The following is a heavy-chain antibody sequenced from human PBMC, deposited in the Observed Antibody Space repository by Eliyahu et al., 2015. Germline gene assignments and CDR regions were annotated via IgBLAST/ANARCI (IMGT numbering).Heavy chain of an antibody. D-gene: IGHD3-10*01. J-gene: IGHJ6*02. CDR1: GGTFXSYX. Sequence: QVQLVQSGAEVKKPGSSVKVSCKASGGTFXSYXVSWVRRAPGQGLEWMGGIIPTFGTANDARKFQGRVTITTDESTSTSYMELSSLRSEDTAVYYCARGARAVSMVRGVTYYHYQGLDVWGQGTTVTVS. CDR2: IIPTFGTA. V-gene: IGHV1-69*05. CDR3: ARGARAVSMVRGVTYYHYQGLDV.